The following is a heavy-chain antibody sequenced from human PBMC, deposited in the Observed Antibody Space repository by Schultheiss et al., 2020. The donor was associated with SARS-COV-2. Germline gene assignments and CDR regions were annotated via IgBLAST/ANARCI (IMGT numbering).Heavy chain of an antibody. CDR3: ARADDYGGNSLDH. CDR1: GFTFNNYA. J-gene: IGHJ4*02. V-gene: IGHV3-23*01. Sequence: GGSLRLSCAASGFTFNNYAMSWVRQAPGKGLEWVSAISGSATSTYYADSVRGRSTISRDKSKSTLYLQMNSLRVEDTAIYYCARADDYGGNSLDHWGQGTVVTVSS. CDR2: ISGSATST. D-gene: IGHD4-23*01.